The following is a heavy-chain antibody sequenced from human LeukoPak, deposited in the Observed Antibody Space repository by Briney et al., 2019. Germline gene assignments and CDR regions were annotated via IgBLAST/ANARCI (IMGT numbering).Heavy chain of an antibody. CDR3: ARLFGSGWYPKGGFDY. Sequence: GESLKISCKGSGYTFTNYWIGWVRQMPGKGLEWMGIIYPGDSDTRYSPSFQGQVTISADKSISTAFLQWSSLKASDTAMYYCARLFGSGWYPKGGFDYWGQGTLVTVSS. J-gene: IGHJ4*02. D-gene: IGHD6-19*01. CDR2: IYPGDSDT. CDR1: GYTFTNYW. V-gene: IGHV5-51*01.